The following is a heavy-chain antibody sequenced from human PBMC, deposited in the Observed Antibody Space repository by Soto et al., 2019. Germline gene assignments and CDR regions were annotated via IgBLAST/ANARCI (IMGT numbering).Heavy chain of an antibody. CDR3: ARDLVVVAADSDAFDI. V-gene: IGHV3-21*01. Sequence: EVQLVESGGGLVQPVGSLRLSCAASGFTFSSYSMNWVRQAPGKGLEWVSSISSSSSYIYYADSVKGRFTISRDNAKNSLYLQMNSLRAEDTAVYYCARDLVVVAADSDAFDIWGQGTMVTVSS. J-gene: IGHJ3*02. D-gene: IGHD2-15*01. CDR1: GFTFSSYS. CDR2: ISSSSSYI.